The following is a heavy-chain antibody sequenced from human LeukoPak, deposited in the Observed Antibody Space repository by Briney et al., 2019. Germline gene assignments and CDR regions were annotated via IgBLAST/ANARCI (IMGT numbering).Heavy chain of an antibody. V-gene: IGHV1-18*01. J-gene: IGHJ4*02. Sequence: ASVKVSCKASGYTFPNYGITWVRQAPGQGLEWMGWITDYNGNTNYAQKLQGRITMTTDTSTSTAYMELRSLRSDDTAVYYCARAGRGYSYGRELDYWGQGTLVTVSS. CDR3: ARAGRGYSYGRELDY. CDR1: GYTFPNYG. CDR2: ITDYNGNT. D-gene: IGHD5-18*01.